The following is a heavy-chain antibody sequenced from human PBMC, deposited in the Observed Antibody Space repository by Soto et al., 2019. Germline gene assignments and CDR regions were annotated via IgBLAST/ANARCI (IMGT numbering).Heavy chain of an antibody. Sequence: GGSLRLSCAASGFTFSSYGMHWVRQAPGKGLEWVAVISYDGSNKYYADSVKGRFTISRDNSKNTLYLQTNSLRAEDTAVYYCAKDHVGYNWNSGGSPGYFDYWGQGTLVTVSS. D-gene: IGHD1-7*01. V-gene: IGHV3-30*18. J-gene: IGHJ4*02. CDR2: ISYDGSNK. CDR3: AKDHVGYNWNSGGSPGYFDY. CDR1: GFTFSSYG.